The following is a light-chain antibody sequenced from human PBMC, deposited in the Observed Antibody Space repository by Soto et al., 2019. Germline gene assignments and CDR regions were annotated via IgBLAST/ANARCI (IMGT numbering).Light chain of an antibody. J-gene: IGKJ3*01. CDR1: QSVSSNY. CDR3: KQYGRSPFT. V-gene: IGKV3-20*01. CDR2: GAS. Sequence: EIVMTQSPGTLSLSPGETATLSCRASQSVSSNYVAWFHQKPGQAPRLLIYGASSRATGVQDRFSASGSGTDFTLTISRLEPEDFAVYYCKQYGRSPFTFGPGTKVDIK.